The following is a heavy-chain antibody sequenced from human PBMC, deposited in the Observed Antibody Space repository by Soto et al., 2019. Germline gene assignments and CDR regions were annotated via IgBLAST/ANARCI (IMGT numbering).Heavy chain of an antibody. CDR3: ATAEVDY. V-gene: IGHV3-74*01. CDR1: VFNFGNSW. CDR2: MTSDGSTT. Sequence: WGSLRLSCAASVFNFGNSWMHWVRQAPGKGLEWVSRMTSDGSTTDYADSVKGRFTVSRDNGKYTLYLQMNSLRAEDTAVYYCATAEVDYWGPGTLVTVSS. J-gene: IGHJ4*02.